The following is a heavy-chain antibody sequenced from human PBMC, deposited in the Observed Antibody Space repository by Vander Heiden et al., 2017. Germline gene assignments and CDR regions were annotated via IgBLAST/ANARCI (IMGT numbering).Heavy chain of an antibody. J-gene: IGHJ6*02. CDR3: ARDATILRFLEWGDGMDV. D-gene: IGHD3-3*01. CDR2: IWYEGSNK. CDR1: GFTFSSYG. V-gene: IGHV3-33*01. Sequence: QVQLVESGGGVVQPGRSLRLSCSASGFTFSSYGMHGVRQAPGKGLEGVAVIWYEGSNKYYADSVKGRFAISRDKSKNTLYLQMNSLRAEDTAVYYCARDATILRFLEWGDGMDVWGQGTTVTVSS.